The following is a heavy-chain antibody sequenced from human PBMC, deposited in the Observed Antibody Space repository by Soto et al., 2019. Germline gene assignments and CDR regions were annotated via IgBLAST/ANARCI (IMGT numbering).Heavy chain of an antibody. Sequence: SGPTLVNPTQTLTLTCTFSGFSLSTSGMCVSWIRQPPGKALEWLALIDWDDDKYYSTSLKTRLTISKDTSKNQVVLTMTNMDPVQTATYYCAREIHTYYYDSSGYYYFDYWCQGTLVTVSS. CDR2: IDWDDDK. V-gene: IGHV2-70*01. D-gene: IGHD3-22*01. J-gene: IGHJ4*02. CDR3: AREIHTYYYDSSGYYYFDY. CDR1: GFSLSTSGMC.